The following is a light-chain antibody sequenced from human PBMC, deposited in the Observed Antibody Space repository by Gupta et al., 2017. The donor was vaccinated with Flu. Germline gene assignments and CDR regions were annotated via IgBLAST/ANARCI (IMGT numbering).Light chain of an antibody. Sequence: IVLTQSPATLSVSPGERATLSCRASQTVSGDLAWYQQKPGQPPRLLIYGASTRANGVPARFSGSGYGTEFTLTISSLQSEDCAVYYCQQDQKWATTFGQGTRVEIK. CDR1: QTVSGD. J-gene: IGKJ1*01. CDR2: GAS. V-gene: IGKV3-15*01. CDR3: QQDQKWATT.